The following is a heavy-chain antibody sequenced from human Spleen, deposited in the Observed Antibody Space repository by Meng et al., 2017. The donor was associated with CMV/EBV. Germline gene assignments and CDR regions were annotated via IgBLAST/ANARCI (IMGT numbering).Heavy chain of an antibody. Sequence: ASVKVSCKASGYTFTRYYMYWVRQAPGQGLEWMGIINLNGGRTTYAQKFQGRVTMTRDTPTSTVYMDLSSLRFEDTALYYCARERSGSYYSPNYYYYYGMDVWGQGTTVTVSS. CDR3: ARERSGSYYSPNYYYYYGMDV. CDR2: INLNGGRT. D-gene: IGHD1-26*01. CDR1: GYTFTRYY. V-gene: IGHV1-46*01. J-gene: IGHJ6*02.